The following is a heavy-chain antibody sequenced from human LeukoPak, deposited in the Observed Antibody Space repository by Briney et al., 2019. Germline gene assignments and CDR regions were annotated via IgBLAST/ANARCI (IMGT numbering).Heavy chain of an antibody. Sequence: ASVKVSCKASGYTFTDYYIHWVRQAPGQGLEWMGRINPNSGDTDYTQNFQGRVTMTRDTSISTASMELTRLTSDDTAVYYCARGGPTYGSKYNWFDPWGQGTPVTVSS. CDR1: GYTFTDYY. J-gene: IGHJ5*02. V-gene: IGHV1-2*06. D-gene: IGHD4/OR15-4a*01. CDR2: INPNSGDT. CDR3: ARGGPTYGSKYNWFDP.